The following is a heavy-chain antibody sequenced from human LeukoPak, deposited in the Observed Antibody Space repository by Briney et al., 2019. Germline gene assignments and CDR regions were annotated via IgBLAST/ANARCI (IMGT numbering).Heavy chain of an antibody. CDR3: ARDHLGRAATGPSLVD. D-gene: IGHD6-13*01. CDR2: IKQDGSEK. Sequence: GGSLRLSCAASGFTFSSYWMNWVRQAPGKGLEGVANIKQDGSEKYYVDSVKGRFTISRDNAKNSLYLQMNSLRAEDTAVYYCARDHLGRAATGPSLVDWGHGTLVTVSS. J-gene: IGHJ4*01. V-gene: IGHV3-7*01. CDR1: GFTFSSYW.